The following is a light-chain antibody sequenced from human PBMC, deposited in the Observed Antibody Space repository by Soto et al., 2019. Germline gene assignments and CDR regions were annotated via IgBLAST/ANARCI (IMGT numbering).Light chain of an antibody. J-gene: IGKJ4*01. V-gene: IGKV3-15*01. CDR2: GAS. CDR3: QQYNNWPLT. Sequence: EIVMTQSPATLSVSPGERATLSCRASQSVSSNLAWYQKRPGQAPRLLIYGASTRAPDIPARFSGSGSGAEFTLTISSLQSEDCAVYYCQQYNNWPLTFGGGTKVDIK. CDR1: QSVSSN.